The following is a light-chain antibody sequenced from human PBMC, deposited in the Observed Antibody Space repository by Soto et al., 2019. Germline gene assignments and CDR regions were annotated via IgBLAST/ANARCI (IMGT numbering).Light chain of an antibody. V-gene: IGKV3-20*01. CDR1: QSLSKTY. CDR3: QQYVSPPWT. CDR2: GAS. J-gene: IGKJ1*01. Sequence: EIVLTQSPGTLSLSPGERATLSCRASQSLSKTYLAWYQKKPGQAPRLLIDGASSRATGTPDRFSGSGSVTDFTLSISRLEPEDFAVYYCQQYVSPPWTFGQGTKVEIK.